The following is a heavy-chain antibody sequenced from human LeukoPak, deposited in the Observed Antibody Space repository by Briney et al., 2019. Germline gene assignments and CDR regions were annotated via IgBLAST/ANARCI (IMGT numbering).Heavy chain of an antibody. V-gene: IGHV3-23*01. CDR2: ISGSGGST. CDR3: AKGGDLLYVLFDY. Sequence: PGGSLRLSCAASGFTFSSYAISWVRQAPGKGLEWVSAISGSGGSTYYADSVKGRFTISRDNSKNTLYLQMNSLRAEDTAVYYCAKGGDLLYVLFDYWGQGTLVTVSS. CDR1: GFTFSSYA. D-gene: IGHD3-16*01. J-gene: IGHJ4*02.